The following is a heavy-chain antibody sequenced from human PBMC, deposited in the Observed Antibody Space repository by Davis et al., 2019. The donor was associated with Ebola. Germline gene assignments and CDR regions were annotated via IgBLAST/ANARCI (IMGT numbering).Heavy chain of an antibody. CDR1: GYTFSGYY. CDR3: VKGTPGGGNWFFDH. Sequence: ASVKVSCKASGYTFSGYYMHWVRQAPGQGLEWMGWVNPPTGATYYAQKFQGCVTMTRDTSITSLYLEMGRLKSDDTAVYYCVKGTPGGGNWFFDHWGRGTLVTVSS. D-gene: IGHD3-16*01. CDR2: VNPPTGAT. V-gene: IGHV1-2*04. J-gene: IGHJ2*01.